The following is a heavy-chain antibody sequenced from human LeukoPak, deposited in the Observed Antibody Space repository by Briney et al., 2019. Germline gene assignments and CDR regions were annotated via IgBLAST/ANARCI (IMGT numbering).Heavy chain of an antibody. CDR2: IYNRGST. CDR1: GGSISSYY. CDR3: ARDPAHYSNWFDP. Sequence: PSETLSLTCTVSGGSISSYYWSWIRQPPGKGLEWIGYIYNRGSTNYNPSLKCRVTISVDTSKNQFSLKLTSVTAADTAVYYCARDPAHYSNWFDPWGQGTLVTVSS. J-gene: IGHJ5*02. V-gene: IGHV4-59*01. D-gene: IGHD4-11*01.